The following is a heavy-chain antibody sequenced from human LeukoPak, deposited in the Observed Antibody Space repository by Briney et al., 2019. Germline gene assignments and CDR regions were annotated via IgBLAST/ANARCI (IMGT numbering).Heavy chain of an antibody. CDR2: IWYDGSNK. CDR3: AKDGVTAAAGTHFDY. D-gene: IGHD6-13*01. V-gene: IGHV3-33*06. J-gene: IGHJ4*02. CDR1: GFSFSRYG. Sequence: PGGSLRLSCAASGFSFSRYGMHWVRQAPGKGLEWVAVIWYDGSNKYYADSVKGRFTISRDNSKNTLYLQMNSLRAEDTAVYYCAKDGVTAAAGTHFDYWGQGTLVTVSS.